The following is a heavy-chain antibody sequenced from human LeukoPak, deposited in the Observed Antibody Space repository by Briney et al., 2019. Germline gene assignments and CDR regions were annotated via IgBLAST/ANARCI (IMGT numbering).Heavy chain of an antibody. D-gene: IGHD6-13*01. V-gene: IGHV4-30-2*01. CDR1: GGSISSGGYS. CDR2: IYHSGST. Sequence: PSQTLSLTCAVSGGSISSGGYSWSWIRQPPGKGLEWIGYIYHSGSTYYNPSLKSRVTISVERSKNQFSLKLSSVTAADTAVYYCARQQPLPRGAFDIWGQGTMVTVSS. J-gene: IGHJ3*02. CDR3: ARQQPLPRGAFDI.